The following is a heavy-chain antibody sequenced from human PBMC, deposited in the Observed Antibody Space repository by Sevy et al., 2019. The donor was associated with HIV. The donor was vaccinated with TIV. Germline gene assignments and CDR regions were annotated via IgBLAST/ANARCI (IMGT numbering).Heavy chain of an antibody. CDR1: GYTFTSYD. Sequence: ASVKVSCKASGYTFTSYDINWVRQATGQGLEWMGWMNPNSGNTGYAQKFQGRVTITRNTSISTAYMELSSLRSEDTAVYYCARGYCSSTSCYFGFDAFDIWGQGTMVTVSS. D-gene: IGHD2-2*01. CDR2: MNPNSGNT. CDR3: ARGYCSSTSCYFGFDAFDI. V-gene: IGHV1-8*03. J-gene: IGHJ3*02.